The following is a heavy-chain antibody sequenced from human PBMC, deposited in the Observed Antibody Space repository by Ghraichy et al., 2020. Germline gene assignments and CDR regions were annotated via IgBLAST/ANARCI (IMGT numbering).Heavy chain of an antibody. CDR2: IISSSSYI. CDR3: ARADEGSSWYGYYYYGMDV. CDR1: GFTFSSYA. J-gene: IGHJ6*02. Sequence: GGSLRLSCAASGFTFSSYAMNWVRQAPGKGREWVSSIISSSSYIYYADSVKGRFTISRDNAKNSLYLQMNSLRAEDTAVYYCARADEGSSWYGYYYYGMDVWGQGTTVTVSS. V-gene: IGHV3-21*01. D-gene: IGHD6-13*01.